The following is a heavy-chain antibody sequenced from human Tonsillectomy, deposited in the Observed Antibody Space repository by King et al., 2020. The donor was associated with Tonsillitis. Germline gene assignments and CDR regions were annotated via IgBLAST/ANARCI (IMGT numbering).Heavy chain of an antibody. V-gene: IGHV1-8*01. D-gene: IGHD1-26*01. CDR3: ARGLDIKILGATTQSDY. CDR2: MKPNSGNT. J-gene: IGHJ4*02. CDR1: GYTFTNHD. Sequence: QLVQSGAEVKEPGASVKVSCKTSGYTFTNHDINWVRQATGQGLEWMGWMKPNSGNTSYAQKFQGRVNMTKDTSISTAYMELITLRTEDTAVYYCARGLDIKILGATTQSDYWGQGTLVTVSS.